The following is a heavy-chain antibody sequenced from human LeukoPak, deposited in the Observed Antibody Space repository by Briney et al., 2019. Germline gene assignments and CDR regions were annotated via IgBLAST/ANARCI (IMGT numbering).Heavy chain of an antibody. D-gene: IGHD3-10*01. J-gene: IGHJ5*02. CDR3: ARDMGPRFDP. CDR2: IYYSGST. V-gene: IGHV4-39*02. CDR1: GGSISSSDYY. Sequence: PSETLSLTCSASGGSISSSDYYWGWIRQPPGKGLEWIGSIYYSGSTYYNPSLKSRVTISVDTSKNQFSLKLSSVTAADTAVYYCARDMGPRFDPWGQGTLVTVSS.